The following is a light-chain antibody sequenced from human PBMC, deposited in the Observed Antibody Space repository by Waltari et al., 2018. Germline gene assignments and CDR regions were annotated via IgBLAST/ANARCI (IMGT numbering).Light chain of an antibody. J-gene: IGKJ2*01. V-gene: IGKV3-20*01. CDR1: QGVYSSY. CDR3: QQYGTSPYT. Sequence: IVLTQSPGTLSLSPGESATLSCRTSQGVYSSYLAWYQQKPGQPPRLLIYGASNMATGIPDRFSGSGSGTDFALTISRLEPEDFALYYCQQYGTSPYTFGQGTKLEV. CDR2: GAS.